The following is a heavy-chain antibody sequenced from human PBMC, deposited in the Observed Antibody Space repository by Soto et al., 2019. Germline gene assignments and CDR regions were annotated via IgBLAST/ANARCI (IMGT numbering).Heavy chain of an antibody. Sequence: PSETLSLTCTVSSGSITSSRYYWSWIRQPPGKGLEWVGNIYYTGSTNYNPSLKSRVTISIDTSKNQFSLRLSSVTAADTAVYYCARDSRVPTWGQGTLVTVSS. J-gene: IGHJ5*02. CDR1: SGSITSSRYY. CDR2: IYYTGST. V-gene: IGHV4-61*01. CDR3: ARDSRVPT.